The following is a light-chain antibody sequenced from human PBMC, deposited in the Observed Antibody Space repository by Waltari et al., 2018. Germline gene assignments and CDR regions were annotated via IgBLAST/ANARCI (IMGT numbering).Light chain of an antibody. Sequence: DIQMTQSPYSLSASVGDRVTITCRASQSISSYLNWYQKKPGKAPKLLIYAASGLQSGVPSRFSGSGSGSDFTLTISSLQPEDFAAYYCQQSYGKPYTFGQGTKLEIK. CDR3: QQSYGKPYT. CDR2: AAS. V-gene: IGKV1-39*01. CDR1: QSISSY. J-gene: IGKJ2*01.